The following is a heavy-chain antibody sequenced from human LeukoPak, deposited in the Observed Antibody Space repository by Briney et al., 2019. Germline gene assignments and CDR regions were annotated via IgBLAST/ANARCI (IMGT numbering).Heavy chain of an antibody. V-gene: IGHV4-39*07. CDR2: IYYSGST. CDR3: ARGQGPVAFGY. Sequence: SENLSLTCTVSGGSISSSSYYWGWIRQPPGKGLGWIGSIYYSGSTYYNPSLKSRVTISVDTSKNQFSLKLSSVTAADTAVYYCARGQGPVAFGYWGQGTLVTVSS. CDR1: GGSISSSSYY. D-gene: IGHD6-19*01. J-gene: IGHJ4*02.